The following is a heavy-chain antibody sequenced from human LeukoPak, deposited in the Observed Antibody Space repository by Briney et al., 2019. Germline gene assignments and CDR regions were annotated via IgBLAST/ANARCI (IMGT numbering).Heavy chain of an antibody. D-gene: IGHD3-22*01. CDR2: MNPNSGNT. V-gene: IGHV1-8*03. Sequence: ASVKVSCKASGYTFTSYDINWVRQATGQGLEWMGWMNPNSGNTGYAQKFQGRVTITRNTSISTAYTELSSLRSEDTAVHYCARRGDYYDSSGHENWFDPWGQGTLVTVSS. CDR1: GYTFTSYD. CDR3: ARRGDYYDSSGHENWFDP. J-gene: IGHJ5*02.